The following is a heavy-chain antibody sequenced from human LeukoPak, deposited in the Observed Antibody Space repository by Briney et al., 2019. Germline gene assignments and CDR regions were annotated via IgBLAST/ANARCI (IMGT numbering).Heavy chain of an antibody. D-gene: IGHD5-18*01. CDR2: IYYSGST. Sequence: PSETLSLTCTVSGGSISSYYWSWIRQPPGKGLEWLGYIYYSGSTNYNPSLKSRVTISVDTSKNQFSLKLSSVTAADTAVYYCAGTVDTAMVTRYYGMDVWGQGTTVTVSS. CDR3: AGTVDTAMVTRYYGMDV. J-gene: IGHJ6*02. V-gene: IGHV4-59*01. CDR1: GGSISSYY.